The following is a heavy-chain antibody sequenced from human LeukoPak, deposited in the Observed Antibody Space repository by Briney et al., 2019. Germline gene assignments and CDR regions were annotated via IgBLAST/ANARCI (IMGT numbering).Heavy chain of an antibody. V-gene: IGHV4-34*01. CDR2: INHSGST. J-gene: IGHJ5*02. Sequence: SETLSLTCAVYGGSFSGYYWSWIRQPPGKGLEWIGEINHSGSTNYNPSLKSRVTISVDTSKNQFSLKLSSVAAADTAVYYCARDTGTTGEVKFDPWGQGTLVTVSS. D-gene: IGHD4-17*01. CDR1: GGSFSGYY. CDR3: ARDTGTTGEVKFDP.